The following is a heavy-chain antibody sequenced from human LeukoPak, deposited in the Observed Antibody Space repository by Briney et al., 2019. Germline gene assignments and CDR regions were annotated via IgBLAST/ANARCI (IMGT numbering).Heavy chain of an antibody. Sequence: GGSLRLSCAASGFTFTAYAMSWVRQDPRAGLEWVSGITGSGGHTVYADSAKGRFTISRDNSRNTLFLQINSLRVDDTAVYYCAMDPNGDYIGATSFDPWGRGTLVTVSS. CDR2: ITGSGGHT. J-gene: IGHJ5*02. D-gene: IGHD4-17*01. CDR1: GFTFTAYA. CDR3: AMDPNGDYIGATSFDP. V-gene: IGHV3-23*01.